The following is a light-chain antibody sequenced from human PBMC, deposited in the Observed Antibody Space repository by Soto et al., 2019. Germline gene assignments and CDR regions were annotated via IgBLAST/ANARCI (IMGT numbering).Light chain of an antibody. J-gene: IGLJ1*01. CDR3: SSYAGRSNV. Sequence: QSALTQPPSASGSPGQSVAISCTGTSSDVGGYNYVSWYQQHPGKAPKLMIYEVNKRPSGVPDRFSGSKSGNTASLTVSGLQAEDEADYCRSSYAGRSNVFGTGTKLTVL. CDR1: SSDVGGYNY. CDR2: EVN. V-gene: IGLV2-8*01.